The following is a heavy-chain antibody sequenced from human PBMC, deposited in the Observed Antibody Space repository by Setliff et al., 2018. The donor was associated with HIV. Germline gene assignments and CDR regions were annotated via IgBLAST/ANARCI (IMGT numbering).Heavy chain of an antibody. J-gene: IGHJ5*02. D-gene: IGHD6-13*01. Sequence: PSETLSLTCTVSGGSFSGYYWIWIRQPPGKGLEWIGEINHSGSTNYNPSLKSRVTISVDTSKNQFSLQLSSVTAADTAVYYCARGRAAAVGRLWFDPWGQGTLVTV. CDR3: ARGRAAAVGRLWFDP. CDR1: GGSFSGYY. CDR2: INHSGST. V-gene: IGHV4-34*01.